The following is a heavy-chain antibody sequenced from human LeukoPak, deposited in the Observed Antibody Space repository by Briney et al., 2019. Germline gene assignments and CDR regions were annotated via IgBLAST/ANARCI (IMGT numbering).Heavy chain of an antibody. CDR1: GGSISSYY. CDR3: ARSSMRYDILTGYPRVWFDP. Sequence: PSETLSLTCTVSGGSISSYYWSWIRQPPGKGLEWIGYIYYSGGTNYNPSLKSRVTISVDTSKNQFSLKLSSVTAAHTAVYYCARSSMRYDILTGYPRVWFDPWGQGTLVTASS. J-gene: IGHJ5*02. D-gene: IGHD3-9*01. CDR2: IYYSGGT. V-gene: IGHV4-59*08.